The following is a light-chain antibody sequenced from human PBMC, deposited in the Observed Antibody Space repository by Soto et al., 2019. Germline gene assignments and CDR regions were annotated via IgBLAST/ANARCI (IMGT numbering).Light chain of an antibody. J-gene: IGKJ3*01. CDR1: QSVSSSY. CDR3: QQYSSSPPEFT. CDR2: GAS. Sequence: EIVLTQSPGTLSVSPGERVTLSCRASQSVSSSYLAWYQQRPGQAPRLLIFGASYRATGIPDRFSGSGSGTDFTLTISRLEPADFAVYYCQQYSSSPPEFTFGPGTKVDSK. V-gene: IGKV3-20*01.